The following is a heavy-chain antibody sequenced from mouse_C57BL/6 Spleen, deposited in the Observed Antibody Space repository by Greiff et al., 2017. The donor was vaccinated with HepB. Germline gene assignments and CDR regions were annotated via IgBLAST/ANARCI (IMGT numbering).Heavy chain of an antibody. CDR1: GYTLTGYW. V-gene: IGHV1-9*01. J-gene: IGHJ1*03. Sequence: QVQLQQSGAELMKPGASVKLSCKATGYTLTGYWIEWVKQRTGHGLEWIGEILPGSGSTNYNEKFKGKATFTADTSTNTAYMQLSSLTTEESAIYYCARGGLAYYGSSSGYFDVWGTGTTVTVSS. CDR2: ILPGSGST. CDR3: ARGGLAYYGSSSGYFDV. D-gene: IGHD1-1*01.